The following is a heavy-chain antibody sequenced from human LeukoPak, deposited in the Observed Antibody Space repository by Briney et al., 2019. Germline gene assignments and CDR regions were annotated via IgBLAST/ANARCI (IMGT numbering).Heavy chain of an antibody. CDR3: VKGEPGPLAVAGRSYYYYGMDV. Sequence: GRSLRLSCAASGFTFSSYGMHWVRQAPGKGLEWVAVISYDGSNKYYADSVKGRFTISRDNSKNTLYLQMNSLRAEDTAVYYCVKGEPGPLAVAGRSYYYYGMDVWGQGTTVTVSS. D-gene: IGHD6-19*01. V-gene: IGHV3-30*18. J-gene: IGHJ6*02. CDR1: GFTFSSYG. CDR2: ISYDGSNK.